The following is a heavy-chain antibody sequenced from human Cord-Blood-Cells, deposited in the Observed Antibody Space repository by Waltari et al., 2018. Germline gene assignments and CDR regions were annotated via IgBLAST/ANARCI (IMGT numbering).Heavy chain of an antibody. D-gene: IGHD4-17*01. CDR3: ARGYGDYYYYYGMDV. J-gene: IGHJ6*02. CDR2: INAGNGNT. V-gene: IGHV1-3*01. Sequence: QVQLVQSGAEVKKPGASVKVSCKASGYTFTSYAMHWVRQAAGQRLEWMGWINAGNGNTKYSQKFQGRVTITRDTSASTAYMELSSLRSEDTAVYYCARGYGDYYYYYGMDVWGQGTTVTVSS. CDR1: GYTFTSYA.